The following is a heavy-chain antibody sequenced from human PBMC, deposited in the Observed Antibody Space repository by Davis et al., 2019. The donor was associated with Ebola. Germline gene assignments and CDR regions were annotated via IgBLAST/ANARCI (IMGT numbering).Heavy chain of an antibody. D-gene: IGHD7-27*01. J-gene: IGHJ6*02. Sequence: GESLKISCAASGFTVSSNYMSWVRQAPGKGLEWVSVIYSGGSTSYADSVQGRFTISRDNSKNTLYLQMNSLRAEDTAVYYCATQLGATYYYYGMDVWGQGTTVTVSS. CDR3: ATQLGATYYYYGMDV. CDR1: GFTVSSNY. V-gene: IGHV3-66*01. CDR2: IYSGGST.